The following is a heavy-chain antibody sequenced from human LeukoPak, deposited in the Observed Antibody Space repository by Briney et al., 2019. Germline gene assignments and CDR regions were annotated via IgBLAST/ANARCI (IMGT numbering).Heavy chain of an antibody. CDR3: AKNLTYSGSGYTSWDF. V-gene: IGHV3-48*01. Sequence: GGSLRLSCAASGSTFSSYNMNWVRQAPGKGLEWISYISLSTTSIYYADSVKGRFTISRDNAKNSLYLQMNSLRAEDTAVYYWAKNLTYSGSGYTSWDFWGQGTLVTVSS. D-gene: IGHD6-13*01. CDR1: GSTFSSYN. CDR2: ISLSTTSI. J-gene: IGHJ4*02.